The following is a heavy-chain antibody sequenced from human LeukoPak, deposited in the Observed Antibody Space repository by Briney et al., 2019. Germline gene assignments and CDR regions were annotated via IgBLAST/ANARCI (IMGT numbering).Heavy chain of an antibody. CDR1: GFTFTSSA. Sequence: SVKVSCKASGFTFTSSAMQWVRQARGQRLEWIGWIVVGSGNTNYAQKFQGRVTITADESTSTAYMELSSLRSEDTAVYYCATWEWELLRNWFDPWGQGTLVTVSS. V-gene: IGHV1-58*02. D-gene: IGHD1-26*01. CDR3: ATWEWELLRNWFDP. CDR2: IVVGSGNT. J-gene: IGHJ5*02.